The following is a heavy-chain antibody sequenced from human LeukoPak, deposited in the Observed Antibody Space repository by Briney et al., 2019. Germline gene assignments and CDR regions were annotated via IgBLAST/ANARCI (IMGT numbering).Heavy chain of an antibody. V-gene: IGHV1-2*02. Sequence: ASVKVSCKASGYTFIDYFIHWMRQTPGQGLEWLGWINPNSGVTRYAQKFQDRVTMIRDTAAYMELSSLKSDDTAVYYCVRAVSGTLGGAFDIWGQGTAVTVSS. CDR1: GYTFIDYF. D-gene: IGHD1-7*01. CDR3: VRAVSGTLGGAFDI. CDR2: INPNSGVT. J-gene: IGHJ3*02.